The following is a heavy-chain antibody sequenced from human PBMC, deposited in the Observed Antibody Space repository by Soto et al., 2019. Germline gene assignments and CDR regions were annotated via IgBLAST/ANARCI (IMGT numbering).Heavy chain of an antibody. CDR1: GFSFSSYW. Sequence: EVQLVESGGGLVQPGGSLRLSCAPSGFSFSSYWMIWARQVPGKGLEWLAKINQDGSEKNYVDSVRGRFTISRDNAKSSVYLQLGSLRAEDTAVYFCSRLSRGAPGGSCWGQGTMVTVSS. J-gene: IGHJ4*02. V-gene: IGHV3-7*03. D-gene: IGHD2-15*01. CDR3: SRLSRGAPGGSC. CDR2: INQDGSEK.